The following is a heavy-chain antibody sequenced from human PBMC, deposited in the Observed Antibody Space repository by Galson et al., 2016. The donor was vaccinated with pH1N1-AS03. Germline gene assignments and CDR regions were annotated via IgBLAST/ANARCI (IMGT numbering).Heavy chain of an antibody. CDR2: VNAGHGNT. D-gene: IGHD2-2*01. CDR3: AIEPLVCSGPDCFASHTWFDP. V-gene: IGHV1-3*01. J-gene: IGHJ5*02. CDR1: GDTFSPYA. Sequence: SVKVSCKASGDTFSPYAIHWMRHAPGERLEWMGWVNAGHGNTEYSQKFRGRVTITRDTSGNTAYMELSSLRSEDTAVHYCAIEPLVCSGPDCFASHTWFDPGGQGTLVTV.